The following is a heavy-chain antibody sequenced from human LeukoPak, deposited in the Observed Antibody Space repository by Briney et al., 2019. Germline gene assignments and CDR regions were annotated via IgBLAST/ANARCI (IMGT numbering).Heavy chain of an antibody. CDR1: GGSISSYY. CDR2: IYTSGST. D-gene: IGHD3-3*01. Sequence: SETLSLTCTVSGGSISSYYWSWLRQPAGKGLEWIRRIYTSGSTNYNPSLKSRVTMSVDTSKNQFSLKLSPVTAADTAVYYCAREARFLEWLLDYWGQRTLVTVSS. V-gene: IGHV4-4*07. J-gene: IGHJ4*02. CDR3: AREARFLEWLLDY.